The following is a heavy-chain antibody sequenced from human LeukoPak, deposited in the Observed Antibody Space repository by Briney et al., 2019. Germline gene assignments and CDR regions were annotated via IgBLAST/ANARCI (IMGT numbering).Heavy chain of an antibody. D-gene: IGHD3-3*01. CDR1: GYTFTSYG. Sequence: ASVKVSCKASGYTFTSYGISWVRRAPGQGLEWMGWISAYNGNTNYAQKLQGRVTMTTDTSTSTAYMELRSLRSDDTAVYYCARAGPTWSGYSGLVDYWGQGTLVTVSS. J-gene: IGHJ4*02. CDR2: ISAYNGNT. CDR3: ARAGPTWSGYSGLVDY. V-gene: IGHV1-18*01.